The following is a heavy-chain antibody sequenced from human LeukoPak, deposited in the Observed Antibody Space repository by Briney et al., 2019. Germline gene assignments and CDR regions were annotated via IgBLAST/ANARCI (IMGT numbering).Heavy chain of an antibody. CDR2: IIPIFGTA. V-gene: IGHV1-69*05. D-gene: IGHD5-18*01. J-gene: IGHJ4*02. CDR3: ARDRYSYGQYYFDY. CDR1: GGTFSSYA. Sequence: ASVKVSCKASGGTFSSYAISWVRQAPGQGLERMGRIIPIFGTANYAQKFQGRVTITTDESTSTAYMELSSLRSEDTAVYYCARDRYSYGQYYFDYWGQGTLVTVSS.